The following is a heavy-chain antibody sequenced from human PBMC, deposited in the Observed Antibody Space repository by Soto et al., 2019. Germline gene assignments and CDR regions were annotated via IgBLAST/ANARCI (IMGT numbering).Heavy chain of an antibody. CDR2: IYPGDSDT. J-gene: IGHJ4*02. CDR1: GYSFTSYW. D-gene: IGHD3-9*01. V-gene: IGHV5-51*01. CDR3: ARTPLYGILTGYHAYYFDY. Sequence: GESLNISCKGSGYSFTSYWIGWVRQMPGKGLEWMGIIYPGDSDTRYSPSFQGQVTISADESISTAYLQWSSLKASDTAMYYCARTPLYGILTGYHAYYFDYWGQGTLVTVSS.